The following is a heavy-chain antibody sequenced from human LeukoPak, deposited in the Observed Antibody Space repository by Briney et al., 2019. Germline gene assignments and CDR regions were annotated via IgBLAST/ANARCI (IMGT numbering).Heavy chain of an antibody. D-gene: IGHD6-6*01. Sequence: PSETLSLTCTVSGGSMISSSYYWGWIRQPPGKGLEWIGHIFYGGSAYYTPSLMGRVTISVDASSNQFSLELTSLTAADTAVYYCARQESGSSSVYFDYWGQGTLVTVSS. CDR1: GGSMISSSYY. CDR3: ARQESGSSSVYFDY. CDR2: IFYGGSA. J-gene: IGHJ4*02. V-gene: IGHV4-39*01.